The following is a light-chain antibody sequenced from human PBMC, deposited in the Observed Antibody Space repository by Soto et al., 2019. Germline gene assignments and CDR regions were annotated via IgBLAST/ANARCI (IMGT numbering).Light chain of an antibody. CDR1: QSISSY. Sequence: DIQMTQSPSSLSASVGGRVTITCRASQSISSYLNWYQQKPGKAPKLLIYAASSLQSGVPSRSSGSGSGTDFTLTISSRQPEDFAVYYCQQRSNWPPITFGQGTRLEIK. CDR2: AAS. V-gene: IGKV1-39*01. J-gene: IGKJ5*01. CDR3: QQRSNWPPIT.